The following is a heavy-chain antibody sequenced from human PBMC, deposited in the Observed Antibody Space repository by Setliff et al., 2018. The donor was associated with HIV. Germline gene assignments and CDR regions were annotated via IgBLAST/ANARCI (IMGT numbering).Heavy chain of an antibody. D-gene: IGHD4-17*01. V-gene: IGHV3-74*01. J-gene: IGHJ4*02. Sequence: PGGSLRLSCAASGFTFSWHYMHWVRQVPGKGLMWVSRINSDGSDRTYADSVKGRFIISRDNAKDTLYLHMHSLRAEDTAMYYCTRAPPTTVVNFFDSWGQGTLVTVSS. CDR3: TRAPPTTVVNFFDS. CDR2: INSDGSDR. CDR1: GFTFSWHY.